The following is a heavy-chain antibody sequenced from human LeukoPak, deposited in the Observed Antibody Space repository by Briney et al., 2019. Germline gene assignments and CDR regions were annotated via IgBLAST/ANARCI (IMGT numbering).Heavy chain of an antibody. CDR2: IYYSGST. J-gene: IGHJ4*02. D-gene: IGHD3-22*01. CDR3: ARDTPAYYYDSSGYISFDY. Sequence: SETLSLTCTVSGYSISSGYYWGWIRQPPGKGLEWIGSIYYSGSTYYNPSLKSRVTISVDTSKNQFSLKLSSVTAADTAVYYCARDTPAYYYDSSGYISFDYWGQGTLVTVSS. V-gene: IGHV4-38-2*02. CDR1: GYSISSGYY.